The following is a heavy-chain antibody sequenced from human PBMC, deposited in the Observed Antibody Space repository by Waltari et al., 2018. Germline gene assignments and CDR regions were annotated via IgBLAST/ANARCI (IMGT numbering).Heavy chain of an antibody. CDR3: ANRYYYDPRGYPYDAFDI. J-gene: IGHJ3*02. CDR1: GDPISRNNLF. D-gene: IGHD3-3*01. Sequence: QVRPQESGPGLLKPSETLSLTCTVSGDPISRNNLFWAWLRLTPGKGLEWIGSIDSSGTTYFHPSLKRRVAISVDTPNNQFSLRLSSVTAADTAIYYCANRYYYDPRGYPYDAFDIWGQGTSVTVSS. CDR2: IDSSGTT. V-gene: IGHV4-39*01.